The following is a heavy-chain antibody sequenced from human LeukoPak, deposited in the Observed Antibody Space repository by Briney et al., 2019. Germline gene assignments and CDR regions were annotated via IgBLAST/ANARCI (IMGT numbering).Heavy chain of an antibody. Sequence: GASVKVSCKVSGYTLTELSMHWVRQAPGKGLEWMGGFDPEDGETIYAQKFQGRVTMTEDTSTDTAYMELSSLRSEDTAVYYCATTRGVRDYYYMDVWGKGTTVNVSS. CDR3: ATTRGVRDYYYMDV. CDR1: GYTLTELS. CDR2: FDPEDGET. J-gene: IGHJ6*03. V-gene: IGHV1-24*01. D-gene: IGHD1-1*01.